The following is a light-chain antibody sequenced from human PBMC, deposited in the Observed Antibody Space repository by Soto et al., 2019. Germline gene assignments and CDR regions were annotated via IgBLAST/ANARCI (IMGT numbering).Light chain of an antibody. CDR2: DAS. J-gene: IGKJ1*01. CDR1: QDISTY. Sequence: DIQMTQSPSSLSASVGDRVTITCQASQDISTYLNWYQQKLGKAPKLLIYDASNLETGVPSRFSGSGSGTDFALTISSLQPEDFATYYCQQSYSTPRTFGQGTKVDIK. CDR3: QQSYSTPRT. V-gene: IGKV1-39*01.